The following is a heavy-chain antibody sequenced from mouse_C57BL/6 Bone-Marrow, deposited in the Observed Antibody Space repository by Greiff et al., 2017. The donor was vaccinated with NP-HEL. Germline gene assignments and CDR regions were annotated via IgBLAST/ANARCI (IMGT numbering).Heavy chain of an antibody. CDR3: ARSPLWLRRNYYAMDY. J-gene: IGHJ4*01. Sequence: VQLKESGPGLAKPSQTLSLTCSVPGYYITSDYWNWIRKFPGNNLEYMGYISYSGSTYYNPSLKSRISITRDTSKNQYYLQFNSVTTEDTATYYCARSPLWLRRNYYAMDYWGQGTSVTVSS. CDR1: GYYITSDY. V-gene: IGHV3-8*01. D-gene: IGHD2-2*01. CDR2: ISYSGST.